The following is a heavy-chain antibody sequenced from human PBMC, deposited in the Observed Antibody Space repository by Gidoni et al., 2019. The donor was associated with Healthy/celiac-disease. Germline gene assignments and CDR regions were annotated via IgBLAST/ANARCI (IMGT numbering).Heavy chain of an antibody. J-gene: IGHJ6*02. CDR1: GGTFSS. CDR3: AGGGGGRYRLDV. D-gene: IGHD2-15*01. CDR2: ILGTA. Sequence: QVQLVQSGAEVKKPGSSVKVSCKASGGTFSSYSILGTANYAQKFQGRVTIAAEESTSTAYMGLGSLRSEDVAVYYCAGGGGGRYRLDVWGQGTTVTVSS. V-gene: IGHV1-69*01.